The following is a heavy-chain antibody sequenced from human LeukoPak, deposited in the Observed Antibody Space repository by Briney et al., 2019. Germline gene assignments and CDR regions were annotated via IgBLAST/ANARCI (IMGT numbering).Heavy chain of an antibody. CDR1: GGTFSSYA. CDR2: IIPILGIA. Sequence: SVKVSCKASGGTFSSYAISWMRQAPGQGLEWMGRIIPILGIANYAQKFQGRVTITADKSTSTAYMELSSLRSEDTAVYYCARGYCSGGSCYAFDYWGQGTLVTVSS. CDR3: ARGYCSGGSCYAFDY. J-gene: IGHJ4*02. V-gene: IGHV1-69*04. D-gene: IGHD2-15*01.